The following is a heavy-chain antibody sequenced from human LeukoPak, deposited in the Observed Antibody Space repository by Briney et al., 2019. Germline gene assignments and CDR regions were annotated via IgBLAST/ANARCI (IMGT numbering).Heavy chain of an antibody. V-gene: IGHV3-53*01. CDR1: GFSVSSNY. J-gene: IGHJ1*01. Sequence: GGSLRLSCAASGFSVSSNYMSWVRQAPGKGLEWVSVIYSGGSTYYADSVKGRFTISRDNTKNTLYLQMKSLRAEDTAVYYCARTDETAPAEDFQHWGQGTLVTVSS. D-gene: IGHD2-21*02. CDR3: ARTDETAPAEDFQH. CDR2: IYSGGST.